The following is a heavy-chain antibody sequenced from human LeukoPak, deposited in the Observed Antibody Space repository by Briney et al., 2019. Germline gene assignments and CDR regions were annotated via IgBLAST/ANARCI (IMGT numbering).Heavy chain of an antibody. CDR1: GFTFSSYA. Sequence: GGSLRLSCAASGFTFSSYAMHWVRQAPGKGLEWVAVISYDGSNKYYADSVKGRFTISRDNSKNTLYLQMNSLRAEDTAVYYCARTENYDSWSGYRKYWGQGTLVTVSS. CDR2: ISYDGSNK. V-gene: IGHV3-30-3*01. D-gene: IGHD3-3*01. J-gene: IGHJ4*02. CDR3: ARTENYDSWSGYRKY.